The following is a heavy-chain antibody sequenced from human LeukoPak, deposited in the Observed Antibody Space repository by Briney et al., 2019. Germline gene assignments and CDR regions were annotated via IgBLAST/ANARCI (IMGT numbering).Heavy chain of an antibody. J-gene: IGHJ5*02. Sequence: SVKVSCKASGGTFSSYAISWVRQAPGQGLEWMGGIIPIFGTANYAQKLQGRVTMTTDTSTSAAYMELRSLRSDDTAVYYCAKGKQALDPWGQGTLVTVSS. CDR3: AKGKQALDP. D-gene: IGHD1-1*01. CDR2: IIPIFGTA. CDR1: GGTFSSYA. V-gene: IGHV1-69*05.